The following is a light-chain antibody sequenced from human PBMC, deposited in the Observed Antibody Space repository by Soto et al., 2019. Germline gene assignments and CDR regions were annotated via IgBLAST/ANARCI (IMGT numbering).Light chain of an antibody. J-gene: IGKJ3*01. CDR1: QNINTY. CDR3: QQTSSAPFT. CDR2: DAA. V-gene: IGKV1-39*01. Sequence: DIQMTQSPYSLSAAVGARVTIACRASQNINTYLNWYQQKPGKAPKLLMFDAASLQSGVPSRFSGSGSRTDFTLTITSLQPEDFATYYCQQTSSAPFTFGPGTKVDIK.